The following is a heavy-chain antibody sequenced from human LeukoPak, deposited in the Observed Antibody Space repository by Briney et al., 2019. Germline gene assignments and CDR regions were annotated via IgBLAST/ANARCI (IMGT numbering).Heavy chain of an antibody. D-gene: IGHD6-13*01. CDR2: MNPNSGNT. CDR1: GYAFTSYD. J-gene: IGHJ6*02. CDR3: ARGRQQLVRTYYYYGMDV. Sequence: ASVKVSCKASGYAFTSYDINWVRQATGQGLEWMGWMNPNSGNTGYAQKFQGRVTMTRNTSISTAYMELSSLRSEDTAVYYCARGRQQLVRTYYYYGMDVWGQGTTVTVSS. V-gene: IGHV1-8*01.